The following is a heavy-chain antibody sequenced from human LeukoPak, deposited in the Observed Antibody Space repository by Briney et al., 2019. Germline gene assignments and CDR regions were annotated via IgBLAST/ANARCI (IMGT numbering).Heavy chain of an antibody. V-gene: IGHV4-59*01. CDR3: ARSESGYLNYYYYGMDV. D-gene: IGHD3-3*01. CDR2: IYYSGST. CDR1: GGSISGYY. Sequence: SETLSLTCTVSGGSISGYYWSWIRQPPGKGLEWIGYIYYSGSTNYNPSLKSRVTISVDTSKNQFSLKLSSVTAADTAVYYCARSESGYLNYYYYGMDVWGQGTTVTVSS. J-gene: IGHJ6*02.